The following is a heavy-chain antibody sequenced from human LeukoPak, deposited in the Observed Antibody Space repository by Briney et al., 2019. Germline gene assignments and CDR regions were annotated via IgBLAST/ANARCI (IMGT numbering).Heavy chain of an antibody. CDR2: INPNSGGT. J-gene: IGHJ5*02. CDR3: ARAGTMVRGARNWFDP. CDR1: GYTFTGYY. V-gene: IGHV1-2*02. Sequence: ASVKVSCKASGYTFTGYYMHWVRQAPGQGLEWMGWINPNSGGTNYAQKFQGRVTMTRDTSISTAYMELSRLRSDDTAVCYCARAGTMVRGARNWFDPWGQGTLVTVSS. D-gene: IGHD3-10*01.